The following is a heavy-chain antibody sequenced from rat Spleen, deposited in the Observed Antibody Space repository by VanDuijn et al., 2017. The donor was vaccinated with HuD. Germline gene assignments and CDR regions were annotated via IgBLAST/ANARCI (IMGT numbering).Heavy chain of an antibody. D-gene: IGHD1-9*01. J-gene: IGHJ2*01. CDR1: GFTFSDYG. V-gene: IGHV5-29*01. Sequence: EVQLVESGGGLVQPGRSLKLSCAASGFTFSDYGVAWVRQAPTTGLEWVATISYGDSSGHSGTYYRDSVRGRFTISRDDAKSTLSLQMDSLRSEDTATYYCARRHYGYTDYFDDWCQGVMVTVSS. CDR3: ARRHYGYTDYFDD. CDR2: ISYGDSSGHSGT.